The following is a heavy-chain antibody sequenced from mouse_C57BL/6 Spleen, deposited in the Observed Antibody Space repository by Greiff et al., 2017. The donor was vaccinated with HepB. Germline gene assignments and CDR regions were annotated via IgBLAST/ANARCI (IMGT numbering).Heavy chain of an antibody. J-gene: IGHJ3*01. Sequence: VQLQQPGAELVKPGASVKMSCKASGYTFTSYWITWVKQRPGQGLEWIGDIYPGSGSTNYNEKFKSKATLTVDTSSSTAYMQLSSLTSEDSAVYYCARSGDYSNWFAYWGQGTLVTVSA. CDR1: GYTFTSYW. CDR2: IYPGSGST. V-gene: IGHV1-55*01. D-gene: IGHD2-5*01. CDR3: ARSGDYSNWFAY.